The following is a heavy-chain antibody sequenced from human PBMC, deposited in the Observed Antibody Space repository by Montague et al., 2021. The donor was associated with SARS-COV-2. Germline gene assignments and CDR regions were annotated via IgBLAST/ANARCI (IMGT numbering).Heavy chain of an antibody. V-gene: IGHV4-34*01. Sequence: SETLSLTCAVDGGSFSAYYWSWVRQPPGRGLEWIGEINHSGTTNYKSSLESRLSMSVDTSKNQFSLNLSSVTAADTAVYFCSRTYRGTFDFWGQGILVTVSS. J-gene: IGHJ4*02. CDR3: SRTYRGTFDF. CDR2: INHSGTT. D-gene: IGHD1-7*01. CDR1: GGSFSAYY.